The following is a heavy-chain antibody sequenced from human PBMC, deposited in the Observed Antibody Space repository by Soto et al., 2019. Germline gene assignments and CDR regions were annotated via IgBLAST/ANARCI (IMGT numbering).Heavy chain of an antibody. CDR1: GFTFSSYG. D-gene: IGHD6-6*01. V-gene: IGHV3-30*18. Sequence: PGGSLRLSCAASGFTFSSYGMHWVRQAPGKGLEWVAVISYDGSNKYYADSVKGRFTISRDNSKNTLYLQMNSLRAEDTAVYYCAKWPGSSHLKSPDYWGQGTLVTVSS. J-gene: IGHJ4*02. CDR3: AKWPGSSHLKSPDY. CDR2: ISYDGSNK.